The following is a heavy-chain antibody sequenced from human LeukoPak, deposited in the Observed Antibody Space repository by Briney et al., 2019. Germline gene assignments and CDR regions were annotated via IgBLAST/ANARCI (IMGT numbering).Heavy chain of an antibody. CDR3: AKNGDRGAYCSGGTCYPYYYYYMDV. V-gene: IGHV3-20*04. CDR1: GFTFDDYG. D-gene: IGHD2-15*01. J-gene: IGHJ6*03. Sequence: GGSLRLSCAASGFTFDDYGMSWVRQAPGKGLEWVSGINWNGGSTGYADSVKGRFTISRDNAKNSLYLQMNSLRAEDTAIYYCAKNGDRGAYCSGGTCYPYYYYYMDVWGKGTTVTISS. CDR2: INWNGGST.